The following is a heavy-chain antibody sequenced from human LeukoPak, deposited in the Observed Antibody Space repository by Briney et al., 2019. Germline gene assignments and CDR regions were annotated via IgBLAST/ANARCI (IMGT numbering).Heavy chain of an antibody. CDR2: ISSSGSTI. V-gene: IGHV3-11*01. Sequence: GGSLRLSCAASGFTFSDYYMSWIRQAPGKGLEWVSYISSSGSTIYYADSVKGRFTISRDNAKNSLYLQTNSLRAEDTAVYYCARLYYYDSSGYYNDYWGQGTLVTVSS. CDR3: ARLYYYDSSGYYNDY. CDR1: GFTFSDYY. J-gene: IGHJ4*02. D-gene: IGHD3-22*01.